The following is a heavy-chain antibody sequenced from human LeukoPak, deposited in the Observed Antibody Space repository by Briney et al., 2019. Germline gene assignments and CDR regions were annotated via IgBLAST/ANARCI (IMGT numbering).Heavy chain of an antibody. CDR3: AKSPFDI. J-gene: IGHJ3*02. Sequence: SGGSLRLSCAASGFTFSSYHMNWVRQAPGKGLEWISYISDTTSSIYYADSVKGRFTISRDNGKSSLFLQMNSLRPEDTAVYYCAKSPFDIWGQGTMVTVSS. CDR1: GFTFSSYH. V-gene: IGHV3-48*01. CDR2: ISDTTSSI.